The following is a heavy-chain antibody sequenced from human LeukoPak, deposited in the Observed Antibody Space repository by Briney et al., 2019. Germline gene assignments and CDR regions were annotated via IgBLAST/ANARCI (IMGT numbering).Heavy chain of an antibody. CDR3: ARAFYAYAFDI. J-gene: IGHJ3*02. D-gene: IGHD2/OR15-2a*01. V-gene: IGHV4-30-4*01. CDR2: IYYSGST. CDR1: GGSISSGDYY. Sequence: SETLSLTCTVSGGSISSGDYYWSWIRQPPGKGLEWIGYIYYSGSTYYNPSLKSRVTISVDTSKNQFSLKLSSVTAADTAVYYCARAFYAYAFDIWGQGTMVNVSS.